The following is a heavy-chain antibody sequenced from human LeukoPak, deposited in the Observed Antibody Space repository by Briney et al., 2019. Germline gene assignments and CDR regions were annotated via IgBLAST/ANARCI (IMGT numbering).Heavy chain of an antibody. Sequence: ASVKVSCKASGYTFTSYGISWVRQAPGRGLEWMGWISAYNGNTNYAQKLQGRVTMTTDTSTSAASMELRTLRSDDTAVYYCARAQEGIEAAGDTSYYFDYWGKGTLVTVSS. V-gene: IGHV1-18*01. CDR2: ISAYNGNT. CDR3: ARAQEGIEAAGDTSYYFDY. J-gene: IGHJ4*02. CDR1: GYTFTSYG. D-gene: IGHD6-13*01.